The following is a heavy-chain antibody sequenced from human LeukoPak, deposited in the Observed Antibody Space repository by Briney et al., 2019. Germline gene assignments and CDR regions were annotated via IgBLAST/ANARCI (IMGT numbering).Heavy chain of an antibody. V-gene: IGHV3-48*03. CDR3: VKEGDYGVGGMDV. J-gene: IGHJ6*02. CDR1: GFTFSGYE. Sequence: PGGSLRLSCAASGFTFSGYEMNWVRQAPGKGLEWVSYISSSGSIIYYADSVKGRFTISRDNAKNSLYLQMNSLRAEDTAVYYCVKEGDYGVGGMDVWGQGTTVTVSS. D-gene: IGHD4-17*01. CDR2: ISSSGSII.